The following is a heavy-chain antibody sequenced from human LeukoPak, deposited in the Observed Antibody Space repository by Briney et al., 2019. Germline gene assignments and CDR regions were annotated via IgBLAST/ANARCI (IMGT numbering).Heavy chain of an antibody. V-gene: IGHV1-69*05. CDR3: ARARSSGPPPRDAFDI. Sequence: GASVKVSCKASGGTFSSYAISWVRQAPGQGLEWMGGIIPIFGTASYAQKFQGRVTMTRDTSTSTVYMELSSLRSEDTAVYYCARARSSGPPPRDAFDIWGQGTLVTVSS. J-gene: IGHJ4*02. CDR2: IIPIFGTA. D-gene: IGHD3-22*01. CDR1: GGTFSSYA.